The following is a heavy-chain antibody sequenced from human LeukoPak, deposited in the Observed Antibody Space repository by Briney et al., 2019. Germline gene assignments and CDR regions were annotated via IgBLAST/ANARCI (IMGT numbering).Heavy chain of an antibody. CDR1: GFTFSSYW. CDR3: ARDCRLKTRVRGVIKYYYYMDV. J-gene: IGHJ6*03. Sequence: GESLRLSCAASGFTFSSYWMHWVRQAPGKGLVWVSRINSDGSSTSYADSVKGRFTISRDNAKNTLYLQMNSLRAEDTAVYYCARDCRLKTRVRGVIKYYYYMDVWGKGTTVTISS. V-gene: IGHV3-74*01. CDR2: INSDGSST. D-gene: IGHD3-10*01.